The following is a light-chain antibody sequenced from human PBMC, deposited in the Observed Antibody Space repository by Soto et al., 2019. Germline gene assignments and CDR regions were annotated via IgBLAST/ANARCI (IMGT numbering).Light chain of an antibody. CDR2: SNT. J-gene: IGLJ2*01. CDR3: QSYDSRLRGLV. CDR1: KSNIGADYG. Sequence: QSVLTQPPSVSGAPGQRVTISCNGSKSNIGADYGVHWYQQLPGTAPKVLIYSNTNRPSGVPERFSASKSGTSASLAITGLQIEDEYDYYCQSYDSRLRGLVFCVGTKLTVL. V-gene: IGLV1-40*01.